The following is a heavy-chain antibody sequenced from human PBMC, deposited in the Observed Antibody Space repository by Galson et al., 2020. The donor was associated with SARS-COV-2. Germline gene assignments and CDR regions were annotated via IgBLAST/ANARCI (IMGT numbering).Heavy chain of an antibody. J-gene: IGHJ4*02. CDR3: AKDRGWGYGSGSLIDY. D-gene: IGHD3-10*01. CDR1: GFTFDDYA. V-gene: IGHV3-9*01. CDR2: ISWNSGSI. Sequence: GGSLRLSCAASGFTFDDYAMHWVRQAPGKGLEWVSGISWNSGSIGYADSVKGRFTISRDNAKNSLYLQMNSLRAEDTALYYCAKDRGWGYGSGSLIDYWGQGTLVTVSS.